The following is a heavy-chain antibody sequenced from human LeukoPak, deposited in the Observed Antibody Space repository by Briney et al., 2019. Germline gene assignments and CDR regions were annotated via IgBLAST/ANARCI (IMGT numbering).Heavy chain of an antibody. J-gene: IGHJ5*02. V-gene: IGHV1-2*02. D-gene: IGHD6-13*01. CDR3: ARVTDGGGYSSSWSNWFDP. CDR1: GYTFTDYA. CDR2: INPNSGGT. Sequence: GASVKVSCKASGYTFTDYALHWVRQAPGQSLEWMGWINPNSGGTNYAQKFQGRVTMTRDTSISTAYMELSRLRSDDTAVYYCARVTDGGGYSSSWSNWFDPWGQGTLVTVSS.